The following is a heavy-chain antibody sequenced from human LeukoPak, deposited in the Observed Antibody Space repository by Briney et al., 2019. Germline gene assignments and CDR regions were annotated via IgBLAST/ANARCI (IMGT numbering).Heavy chain of an antibody. Sequence: PSETLSLTCAVSGGSISSSNWWSWVRQPPGKGLEWIGEIYHSGSTNYNPSLKSRVTISVDKSKNQFSLKLSSVTAADTAVYYCAREVTGSGWLYYFDYWGQGTLVTVSS. CDR1: GGSISSSNW. CDR2: IYHSGST. CDR3: AREVTGSGWLYYFDY. V-gene: IGHV4-4*02. J-gene: IGHJ4*02. D-gene: IGHD6-19*01.